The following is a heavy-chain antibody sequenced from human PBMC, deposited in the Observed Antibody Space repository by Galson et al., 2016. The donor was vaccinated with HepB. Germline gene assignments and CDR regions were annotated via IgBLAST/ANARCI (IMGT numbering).Heavy chain of an antibody. V-gene: IGHV3-23*01. CDR2: ISRSGDST. D-gene: IGHD2-2*01. Sequence: SLRLSCAASGFTFNNYGMTWVRQAPGKGLEVVSSISRSGDSTDYADSVKGRFIISRDNTKNTLSLQMNSLRAEDTAVYYCEQGSTAPAVWGKGSPVTFSS. J-gene: IGHJ6*04. CDR3: EQGSTAPAV. CDR1: GFTFNNYG.